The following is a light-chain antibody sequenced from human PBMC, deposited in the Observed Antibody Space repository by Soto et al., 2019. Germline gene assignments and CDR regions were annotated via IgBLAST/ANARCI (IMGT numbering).Light chain of an antibody. CDR3: QQYGSSPGM. Sequence: EIVLTQSPGTLSLSPGERATLSCRASQSVSSSYLAWYQQKPGQAPRLLIYGASSRATGIPDRFSGSGSGTDFTLTISRLEPEDFEVYYCQQYGSSPGMFGQGTKVDIK. V-gene: IGKV3-20*01. J-gene: IGKJ1*01. CDR1: QSVSSSY. CDR2: GAS.